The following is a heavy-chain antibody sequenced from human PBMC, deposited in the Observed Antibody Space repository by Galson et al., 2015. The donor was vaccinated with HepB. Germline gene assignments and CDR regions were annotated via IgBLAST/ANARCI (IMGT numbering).Heavy chain of an antibody. CDR2: TYYRSKWYN. V-gene: IGHV6-1*01. J-gene: IGHJ6*02. D-gene: IGHD3-10*01. Sequence: CAISGDSVSSNSAAWNWIRQSPSRGLEWLGRTYYRSKWYNDYAVSVKSRITITPDTSKNQFSLQLNSVTPEDTAVYYCARDRGTVGDYYYGMDVWGQGTTVTVSS. CDR1: GDSVSSNSAA. CDR3: ARDRGTVGDYYYGMDV.